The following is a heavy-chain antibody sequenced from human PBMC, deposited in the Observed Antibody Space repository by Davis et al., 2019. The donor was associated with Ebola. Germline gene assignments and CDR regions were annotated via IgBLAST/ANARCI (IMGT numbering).Heavy chain of an antibody. CDR3: ARDRGDYAPFDY. Sequence: SETLSLTCAVSGGSISSSNWWRRARQPPGKGLEWIGEIYHSGSTNYNPSLKSRVTISVDKSKNQFSLKLSSVTAADTVVYYCARDRGDYAPFDYWGQGTLVTVSS. CDR1: GGSISSSNW. D-gene: IGHD4-17*01. V-gene: IGHV4-4*02. J-gene: IGHJ4*02. CDR2: IYHSGST.